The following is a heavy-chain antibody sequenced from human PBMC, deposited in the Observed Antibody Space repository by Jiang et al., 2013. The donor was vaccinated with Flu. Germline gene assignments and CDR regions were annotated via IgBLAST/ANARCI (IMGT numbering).Heavy chain of an antibody. CDR3: AKRDVSDSSGYFPLFAH. CDR2: MSGSGSNT. CDR1: GFTFSTYA. D-gene: IGHD3-22*01. Sequence: QLLESGGGLIQPGGSLRLSCAASGFTFSTYAMTWVRQAPGKGLEWVSGMSGSGSNTYYADSVKGRFTISRDNAKNTLYLQMNSLRAEGTAMYYCAKRDVSDSSGYFPLFAHWGQGTLVTVSS. V-gene: IGHV3-23*01. J-gene: IGHJ4*02.